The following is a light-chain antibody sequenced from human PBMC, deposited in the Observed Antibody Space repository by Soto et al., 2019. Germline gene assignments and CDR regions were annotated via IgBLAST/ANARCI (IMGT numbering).Light chain of an antibody. CDR1: QTVSSSY. V-gene: IGKV3D-20*01. J-gene: IGKJ4*01. Sequence: EIVVTQSPATLSLSPGERATLSCGDRQTVSSSYLAWYQQKPGLAPRLLIYDASSRATGIPDRFSGSVSGTDFTLTISRLDPEDFAVDYCQQYGISPITVGGGTTVEIK. CDR3: QQYGISPIT. CDR2: DAS.